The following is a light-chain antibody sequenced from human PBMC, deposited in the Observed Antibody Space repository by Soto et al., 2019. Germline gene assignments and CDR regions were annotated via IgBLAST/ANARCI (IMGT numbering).Light chain of an antibody. V-gene: IGKV3-11*01. J-gene: IGKJ1*01. CDR3: QQRSNWPPWM. CDR2: DAS. Sequence: EIVMTQSPATLSVSPGERATLSCRASQSVSSYLAWYQQKPGQAPRLLIYDASNRATGIPARFSGSGSGTDFTLTISSLEPEDFAVYYCQQRSNWPPWMFGQGTKVDIK. CDR1: QSVSSY.